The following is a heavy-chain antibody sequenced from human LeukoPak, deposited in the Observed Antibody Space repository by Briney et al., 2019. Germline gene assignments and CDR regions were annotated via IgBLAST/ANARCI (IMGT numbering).Heavy chain of an antibody. CDR1: GFTFSSYN. V-gene: IGHV3-21*01. Sequence: GGSLRLSCAASGFTFSSYNMNWARQAPGKGLEWVSSITSSSSYIYYADSVKGRFTISRDNAKSSLFLQMNSLTAEDTAVYYCARDPYSGGYWNYYYYYMDVWGKGTTVTISS. D-gene: IGHD1-26*01. CDR3: ARDPYSGGYWNYYYYYMDV. J-gene: IGHJ6*03. CDR2: ITSSSSYI.